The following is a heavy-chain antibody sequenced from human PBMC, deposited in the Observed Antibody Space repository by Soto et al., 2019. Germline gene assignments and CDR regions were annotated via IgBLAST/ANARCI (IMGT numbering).Heavy chain of an antibody. CDR2: INPNSGGT. J-gene: IGHJ6*02. CDR3: ARSLLDEYSSSWRSAYYGMDV. CDR1: GFTFSAYY. Sequence: QVQLVQSGAEVKKPGASVKVSCKASGFTFSAYYIYWVRQAPGQGLEWIGWINPNSGGTNNAQKFQGRVTMTMDTSTSTVYMALSALIPDDTAVYYCARSLLDEYSSSWRSAYYGMDVWGQGTTVTVSS. V-gene: IGHV1-2*02. D-gene: IGHD6-13*01.